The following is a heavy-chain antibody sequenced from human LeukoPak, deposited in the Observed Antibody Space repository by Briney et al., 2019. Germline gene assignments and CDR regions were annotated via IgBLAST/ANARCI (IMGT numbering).Heavy chain of an antibody. CDR2: ISSSGSTI. V-gene: IGHV3-11*04. CDR1: GFTFSDYY. D-gene: IGHD3-10*01. Sequence: GGSLRLSCAASGFTFSDYYMSWIRQAPGKGLEWVSYISSSGSTIYYADSVKGRFTISRDNAKNSLYLQMNSLRTEDTAVYYCARPHQTVWFGELLHDAFDIWGQGTMVTVSS. J-gene: IGHJ3*02. CDR3: ARPHQTVWFGELLHDAFDI.